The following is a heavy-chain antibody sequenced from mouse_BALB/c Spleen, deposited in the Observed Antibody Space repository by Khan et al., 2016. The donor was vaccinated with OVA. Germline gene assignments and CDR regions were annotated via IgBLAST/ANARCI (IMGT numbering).Heavy chain of an antibody. CDR2: ISYSGST. CDR3: ARRAYYANWYFDV. D-gene: IGHD1-1*02. CDR1: GYSITSDYA. Sequence: EVQLQESGPGLVKPSQSLSLTCTVTGYSITSDYAWNWIRQFPGNKLEWMGYISYSGSTSYNPSLKSRISITRDTSKNQFFLQLNSVTTGDTATYDWARRAYYANWYFDVWGAGTTVTVSA. V-gene: IGHV3-2*02. J-gene: IGHJ1*01.